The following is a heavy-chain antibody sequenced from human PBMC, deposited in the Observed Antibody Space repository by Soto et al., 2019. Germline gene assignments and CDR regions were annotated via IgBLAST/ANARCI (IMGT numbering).Heavy chain of an antibody. D-gene: IGHD3-3*01. Sequence: SETLSLTCTVSGGSISGYYWSWIRQPPGKGLEWIGYIYYSGSTNYNPSLKSRVTISVDTSKNQFSLKLSSVTAADTAVYYCARDSFGRGQRFLEWPGGWFDPWGQGTLVTVSS. CDR3: ARDSFGRGQRFLEWPGGWFDP. J-gene: IGHJ5*02. CDR1: GGSISGYY. V-gene: IGHV4-59*01. CDR2: IYYSGST.